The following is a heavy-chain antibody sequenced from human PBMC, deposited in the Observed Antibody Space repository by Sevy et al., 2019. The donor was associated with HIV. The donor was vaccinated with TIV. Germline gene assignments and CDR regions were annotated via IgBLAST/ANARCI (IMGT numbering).Heavy chain of an antibody. Sequence: GESLKISCKGSGYSFTSYWIGWVRQMPGKGLEWMGIIYPGDSDTRCSPFYQGQVTISAGKSISTAYLQWSSLKASDTAMYYCARGGIVPADRPIYYYYGMDVWGHGTTVTVSS. D-gene: IGHD2-2*02. CDR2: IYPGDSDT. V-gene: IGHV5-51*01. CDR3: ARGGIVPADRPIYYYYGMDV. J-gene: IGHJ6*02. CDR1: GYSFTSYW.